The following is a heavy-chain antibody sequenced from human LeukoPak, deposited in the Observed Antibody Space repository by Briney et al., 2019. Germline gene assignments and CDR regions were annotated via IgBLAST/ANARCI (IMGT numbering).Heavy chain of an antibody. Sequence: PSETLSLTCTVSGGSISSGGYYWSWIRQHPGKGLEWIGYIYYSGSTYYNPSLKSRVTISVDTSKNQFSLKLSSVTAADTAVYYCARGNWYCSSTSCYAGGLYYYYGMDVWGQGTTVTVSS. CDR3: ARGNWYCSSTSCYAGGLYYYYGMDV. V-gene: IGHV4-31*03. CDR1: GGSISSGGYY. J-gene: IGHJ6*02. D-gene: IGHD2-2*01. CDR2: IYYSGST.